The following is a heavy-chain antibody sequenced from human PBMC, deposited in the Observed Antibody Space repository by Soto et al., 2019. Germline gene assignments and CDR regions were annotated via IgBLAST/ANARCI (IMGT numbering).Heavy chain of an antibody. CDR3: ATTVTTENNWFDP. Sequence: ASVKVSCKASGYTFTSYAMHWVRQAPGQRLEWMGWINAGNGNTKYSQQFQGRVTITRDTSASTAYMELSSLRSEDTAVYYCATTVTTENNWFDPWGQGTLVTVSS. CDR1: GYTFTSYA. V-gene: IGHV1-3*01. J-gene: IGHJ5*02. D-gene: IGHD4-4*01. CDR2: INAGNGNT.